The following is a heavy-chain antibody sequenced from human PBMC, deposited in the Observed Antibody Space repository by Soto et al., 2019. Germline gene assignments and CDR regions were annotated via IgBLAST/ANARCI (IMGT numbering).Heavy chain of an antibody. V-gene: IGHV1-18*01. CDR1: GYPFSNYG. D-gene: IGHD3-3*01. J-gene: IGHJ4*02. CDR2: ISGYNGNT. Sequence: QVQLVQSGGEVKKTGASVKVSCKASGYPFSNYGLSWVRQAPGQGLEWMGWISGYNGNTNYAQSFQGRVTMTTDTSTSTVYMELRSLRSDDTAVYYCARDRKYDFWSGPPRPMVIFDYWAQGSLVTVSS. CDR3: ARDRKYDFWSGPPRPMVIFDY.